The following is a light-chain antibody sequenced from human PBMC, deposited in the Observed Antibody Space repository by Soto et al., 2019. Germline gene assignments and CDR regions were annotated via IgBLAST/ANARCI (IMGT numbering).Light chain of an antibody. J-gene: IGLJ1*01. CDR3: SSYAGIYTFV. CDR2: GVT. CDR1: SSDVGGYNY. Sequence: QSVLTQPRSVSGSPGQSVTISCTGTSSDVGGYNYVSWYQKHPGRAPKLMIYGVTKRPSVVPDRFSGSKSGNTASLTISGLQTDDESDYYCSSYAGIYTFVFGTGTKVTVL. V-gene: IGLV2-11*01.